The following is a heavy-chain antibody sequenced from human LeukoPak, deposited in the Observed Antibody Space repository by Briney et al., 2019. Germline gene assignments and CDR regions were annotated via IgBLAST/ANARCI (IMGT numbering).Heavy chain of an antibody. CDR1: GFTFSSYG. CDR3: AKYYYGSGSQRYFDY. Sequence: GGSLRLSCAASGFTFSSYGMHWVRQAPGKGLEWVAFIRYDGNNKNYADFVKGRFTISRDNSKNTLYLQMNSLRAEDTAVYYCAKYYYGSGSQRYFDYWGQGTLVTVSS. D-gene: IGHD3-10*01. J-gene: IGHJ4*02. V-gene: IGHV3-30*02. CDR2: IRYDGNNK.